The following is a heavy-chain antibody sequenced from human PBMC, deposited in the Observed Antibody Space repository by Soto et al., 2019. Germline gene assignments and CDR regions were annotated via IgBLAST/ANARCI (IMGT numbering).Heavy chain of an antibody. CDR1: GYTFTSYD. CDR2: MNPNSGNT. CDR3: ARAYVDIVVVVAATGEDQDWYFDL. D-gene: IGHD2-15*01. V-gene: IGHV1-8*01. J-gene: IGHJ2*01. Sequence: ASVKVSCKASGYTFTSYDINWVLQATGQGLEWMGWMNPNSGNTGYAQKFQGRVPMTRNTSISTAYMELSSLRSEDTAVYYCARAYVDIVVVVAATGEDQDWYFDLWGR.